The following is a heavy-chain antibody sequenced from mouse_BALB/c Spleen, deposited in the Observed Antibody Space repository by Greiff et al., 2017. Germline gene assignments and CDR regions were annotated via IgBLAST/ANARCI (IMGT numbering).Heavy chain of an antibody. CDR2: SNPYNGDT. Sequence: EVQLQQSGPELVKPGASVKISCKASGYSFTGYFMYWVKQSHGKSLEWIGRSNPYNGDTFYNQKFKGKATLTVDKSSSTAHMELLSLTAEDSAVYYCGRTTALYYAMDYWGQGTSVTVSS. J-gene: IGHJ4*01. D-gene: IGHD1-2*01. CDR3: GRTTALYYAMDY. CDR1: GYSFTGYF. V-gene: IGHV1-37*01.